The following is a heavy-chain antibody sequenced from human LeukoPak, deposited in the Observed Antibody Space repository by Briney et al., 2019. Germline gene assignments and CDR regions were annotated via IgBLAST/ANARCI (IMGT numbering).Heavy chain of an antibody. CDR1: GGTFSSYA. J-gene: IGHJ5*02. CDR3: ARDRPTYYYGSGLLNWFDP. Sequence: GASVKVSCKASGGTFSSYAISWVRQAPGQGLEWMGGIIPIFGTANYAQKFQGRVTITADESTSTAYMELSSLRSEDTAVYYCARDRPTYYYGSGLLNWFDPWGQGTLVTVSS. CDR2: IIPIFGTA. D-gene: IGHD3-10*01. V-gene: IGHV1-69*13.